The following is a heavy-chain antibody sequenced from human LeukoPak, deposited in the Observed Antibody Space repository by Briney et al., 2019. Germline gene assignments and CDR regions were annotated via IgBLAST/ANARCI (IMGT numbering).Heavy chain of an antibody. CDR3: AKERGGYSYGYEPFDY. CDR1: GFTFGPYG. Sequence: QPGRSLRLSCAGYGFTFGPYGMHWVRQAPGKGLEWVAVIPYDGSNKYYADSVKGRFTISRDNSKNTLYLQMNSLRPEDTAVYFCAKERGGYSYGYEPFDYWGQGTLVTVSS. V-gene: IGHV3-30*18. D-gene: IGHD5-18*01. CDR2: IPYDGSNK. J-gene: IGHJ4*02.